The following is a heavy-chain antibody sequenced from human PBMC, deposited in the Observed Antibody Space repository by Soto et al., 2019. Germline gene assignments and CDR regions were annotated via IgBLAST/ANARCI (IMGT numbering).Heavy chain of an antibody. Sequence: QVQLVQSGAEVKKPGSSVNVSCKASGDTFNTFDISWVRQAPGQGLEYLGGIVPILGPAFYAQRFEGRVTITANRSTNTAYLEQTSLSSDDTAVYYCARAAKRYFASWGQRTQVTVAS. CDR2: IVPILGPA. CDR1: GDTFNTFD. J-gene: IGHJ4*02. CDR3: ARAAKRYFAS. V-gene: IGHV1-69*06.